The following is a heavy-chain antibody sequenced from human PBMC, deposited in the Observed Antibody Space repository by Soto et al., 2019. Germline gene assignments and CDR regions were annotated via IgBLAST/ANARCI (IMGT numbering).Heavy chain of an antibody. V-gene: IGHV3-23*01. Sequence: EVQLFESGGGLVQPGGSLSLSCAASGFTFGRYAMTWVRQAPGKGLEWVAGINGNGGDTYYADSVKGRFTISRDNPKNTVYLQMNSLRVEDTAVYYCAKIYDFWSRHHDSFDVWGQGTLVIVSS. CDR1: GFTFGRYA. J-gene: IGHJ3*01. CDR3: AKIYDFWSRHHDSFDV. D-gene: IGHD3-3*01. CDR2: INGNGGDT.